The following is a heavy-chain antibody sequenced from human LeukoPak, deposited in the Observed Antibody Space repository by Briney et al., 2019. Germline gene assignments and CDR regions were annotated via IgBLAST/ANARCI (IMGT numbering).Heavy chain of an antibody. J-gene: IGHJ4*02. CDR3: ARTPPSYYFDY. CDR1: GGSISSYC. CDR2: IYTSGST. V-gene: IGHV4-4*07. Sequence: SETLSLTCTVSGGSISSYCWSWIRQPAGKGLEWIGRIYTSGSTNYNPSLKSRVTISVDKSKNQFSLKLSSVTAADTAVYYCARTPPSYYFDYWGQGTLVTVSS. D-gene: IGHD2-15*01.